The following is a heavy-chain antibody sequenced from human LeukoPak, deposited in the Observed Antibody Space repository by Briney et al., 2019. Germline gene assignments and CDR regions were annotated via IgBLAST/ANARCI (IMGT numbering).Heavy chain of an antibody. CDR2: INPSGGST. CDR1: GYTFTSYY. J-gene: IGHJ6*03. Sequence: GASVKVSCKSSGYTFTSYYMHWVRQAPGQGLEWMGIINPSGGSTSYAQKFQGRVTMTRDISTSTVYMELSSLGSEDTAVYYCARQDSSGYPYYYMDVWGKGTTVTVSS. CDR3: ARQDSSGYPYYYMDV. V-gene: IGHV1-46*01. D-gene: IGHD3-22*01.